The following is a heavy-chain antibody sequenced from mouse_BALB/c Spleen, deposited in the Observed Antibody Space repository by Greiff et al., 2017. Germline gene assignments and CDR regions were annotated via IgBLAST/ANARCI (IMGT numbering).Heavy chain of an antibody. CDR1: GFTFSSFG. V-gene: IGHV5-17*02. Sequence: EVNVVESGGGLVQPGGSRKLSCAASGFTFSSFGMHWVRQAPEKGLEWVAYISSGSSTIYYADTVKGRFTISRDNPKNTLFLQMTSLRSEDTAMYYCARAGLITTRNAMDYWGQGTSVTVSS. CDR2: ISSGSSTI. J-gene: IGHJ4*01. D-gene: IGHD2-4*01. CDR3: ARAGLITTRNAMDY.